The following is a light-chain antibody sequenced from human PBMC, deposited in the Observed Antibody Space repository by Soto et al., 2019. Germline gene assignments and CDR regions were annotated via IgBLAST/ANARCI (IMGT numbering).Light chain of an antibody. J-gene: IGKJ5*01. CDR3: KQYHTFSIA. CDR1: QSISTW. V-gene: IGKV1-5*01. Sequence: DIQMTQSPSTLSASVGDSVTVTCRASQSISTWLAWYQQKPGRAPKLLIYDSSSLESGVPSRFSGSGSGTDFTLTISGLQPDDFATYYCKQYHTFSIAFGQGTRLEIK. CDR2: DSS.